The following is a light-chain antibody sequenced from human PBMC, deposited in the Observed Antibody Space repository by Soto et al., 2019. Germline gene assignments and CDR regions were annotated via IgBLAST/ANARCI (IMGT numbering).Light chain of an antibody. J-gene: IGKJ4*01. Sequence: DIQMTQSPSTLSASVGDRVTITCRASQSFSSWLAWYQQKPGKAPKLLIYKTSTLESGVPSRFSGSGSGTEFTLTISSLQPDDFATYHCQQYNSNPLTFGRGTKVEIK. CDR1: QSFSSW. CDR2: KTS. CDR3: QQYNSNPLT. V-gene: IGKV1-5*03.